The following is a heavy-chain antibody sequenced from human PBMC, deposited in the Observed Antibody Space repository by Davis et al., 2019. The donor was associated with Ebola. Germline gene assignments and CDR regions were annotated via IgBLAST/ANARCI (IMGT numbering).Heavy chain of an antibody. J-gene: IGHJ4*02. CDR1: GYSFTSYW. Sequence: GESLISCRTSGYSFTSYWIGWVRQMPGKGPEWMGVIYPGDSETRYSPSFQGQVTISADKSVSTAYLQWRSLRASDTAMYYCARRGVITPIDFWGQGTLVTVSS. V-gene: IGHV5-51*01. D-gene: IGHD3-10*01. CDR2: IYPGDSET. CDR3: ARRGVITPIDF.